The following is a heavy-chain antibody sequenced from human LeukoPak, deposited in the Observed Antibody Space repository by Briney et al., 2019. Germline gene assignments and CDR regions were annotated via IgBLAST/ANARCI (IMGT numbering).Heavy chain of an antibody. CDR1: GFTFSNAW. CDR2: IKSKTDGGTT. D-gene: IGHD3-9*01. V-gene: IGHV3-15*07. Sequence: SGGSLRLSCAASGFTFSNAWMNWVRQAPGKGLEWVGRIKSKTDGGTTDYAAPVKGRFSISRDDSKNTLYLQMNSLKTEDTAQYYCTTGRPDILTGYPYWGQGTLVTVSS. CDR3: TTGRPDILTGYPY. J-gene: IGHJ4*02.